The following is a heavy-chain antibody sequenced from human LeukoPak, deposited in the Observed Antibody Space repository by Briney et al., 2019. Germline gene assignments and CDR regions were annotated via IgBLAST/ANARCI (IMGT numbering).Heavy chain of an antibody. V-gene: IGHV1-69*01. D-gene: IGHD6-13*01. CDR1: GGTFSSYA. Sequence: SVTVSCKASGGTFSSYAISWVRQAPGQGLEWMGGIIPIFGTANYAQKFQGRVTITADESTSTACMELSSLRSEDTAVYYCAEASSSWSHFDYWGQGTLVTVSS. J-gene: IGHJ4*02. CDR3: AEASSSWSHFDY. CDR2: IIPIFGTA.